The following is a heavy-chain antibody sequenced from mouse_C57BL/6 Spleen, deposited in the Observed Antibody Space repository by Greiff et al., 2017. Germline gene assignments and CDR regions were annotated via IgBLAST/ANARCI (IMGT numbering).Heavy chain of an antibody. J-gene: IGHJ3*01. CDR2: IRNKANNHAT. Sequence: EVKVEESGGGLVQPGGSMKLSCAASGFTFSDAWMDWVRQSPEKGLEWVAEIRNKANNHATYYAESVKGRFTISRDDSKSSVDLQMNSLRAEDTGIYYCTTGSGYVSWFAYWGQGTLVTVSA. D-gene: IGHD3-2*02. V-gene: IGHV6-6*01. CDR3: TTGSGYVSWFAY. CDR1: GFTFSDAW.